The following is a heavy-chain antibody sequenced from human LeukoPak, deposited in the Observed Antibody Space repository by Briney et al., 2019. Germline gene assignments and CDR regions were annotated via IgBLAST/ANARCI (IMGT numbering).Heavy chain of an antibody. CDR1: GGTFSSYA. CDR3: ASQPLRRNSSGPPQEFDY. V-gene: IGHV1-69*05. J-gene: IGHJ4*02. CDR2: IIPIFGTA. D-gene: IGHD3-22*01. Sequence: ASVKVSCKASGGTFSSYAISWVRQAPGQGLEWMGGIIPIFGTANYAQKFQGRVTITTDESTSSAYMELSTLRSEDTAVYYCASQPLRRNSSGPPQEFDYWGQGTLVTVSS.